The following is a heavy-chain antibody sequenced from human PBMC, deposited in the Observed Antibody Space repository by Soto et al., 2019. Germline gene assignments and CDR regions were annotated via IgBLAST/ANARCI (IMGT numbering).Heavy chain of an antibody. D-gene: IGHD5-18*01. CDR3: ARDQAMVTFFDY. V-gene: IGHV1-18*04. J-gene: IGHJ4*02. CDR2: ISAYNGNT. Sequence: SVKVSCKAHVYPFTGYGISLVRQAPGQGLEWMGWISAYNGNTNYAQKLQGRVTMTTDTSTSTDYMELRSLRSDDTAVYYCARDQAMVTFFDYWGQGTLVTVSS. CDR1: VYPFTGYG.